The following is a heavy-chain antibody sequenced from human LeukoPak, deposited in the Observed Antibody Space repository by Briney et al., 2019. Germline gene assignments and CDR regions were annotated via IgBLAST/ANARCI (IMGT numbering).Heavy chain of an antibody. CDR2: ISSSGSTI. V-gene: IGHV3-11*04. CDR3: ASDQPIGYNYGYPFDN. J-gene: IGHJ4*02. D-gene: IGHD5-18*01. CDR1: GFTFSDYY. Sequence: PGGSLRLSCAASGFTFSDYYMSWIRQAPGKGLEWVSYISSSGSTIYYADSVKGRFTISRDNAKNSLYLQMNNLRVEDTAVYYCASDQPIGYNYGYPFDNWGQGTLVTVSS.